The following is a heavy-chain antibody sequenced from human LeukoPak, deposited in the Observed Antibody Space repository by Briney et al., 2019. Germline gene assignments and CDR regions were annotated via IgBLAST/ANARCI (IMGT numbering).Heavy chain of an antibody. J-gene: IGHJ4*02. D-gene: IGHD3-10*01. V-gene: IGHV3-7*01. CDR1: GFTFNYYW. Sequence: GGSLRLSCAAFGFTFNYYWLGWVRQAPGKGLEWVANIQQDGSEKYYVDSVKGRFIISRDNAKNSLYLQMNSLRAEDTAVYYCARVRKLRTRGVMDPLDYWGQGTLVTVSS. CDR2: IQQDGSEK. CDR3: ARVRKLRTRGVMDPLDY.